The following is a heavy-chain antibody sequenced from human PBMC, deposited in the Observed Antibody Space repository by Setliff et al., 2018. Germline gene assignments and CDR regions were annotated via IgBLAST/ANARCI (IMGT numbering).Heavy chain of an antibody. D-gene: IGHD3-10*01. V-gene: IGHV4-34*01. J-gene: IGHJ5*02. Sequence: SETLSLTCGGYGGSISDYYWSWIRQPPGKGLEWIGEINQSGSTTDNPSLKGRVTISMDTSKNQFSLKLPSVPAADTAVYYCARDVRYYYGSGSYYNDWFDPWGQGTLVTVSS. CDR3: ARDVRYYYGSGSYYNDWFDP. CDR2: INQSGST. CDR1: GGSISDYY.